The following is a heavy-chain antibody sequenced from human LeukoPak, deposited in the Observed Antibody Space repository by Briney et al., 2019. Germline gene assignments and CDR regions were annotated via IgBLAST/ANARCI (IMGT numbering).Heavy chain of an antibody. J-gene: IGHJ4*02. Sequence: SETLSLTCTVSGDSISSGSFYWSWIRQPAGKGLEWIGRIYTGGNTNYNPSLQSRVAISIDTSKNQFSLKLSSVTAADTAVYYCAKWERLSRVFFWGQGTLVAVSS. V-gene: IGHV4-61*02. CDR2: IYTGGNT. D-gene: IGHD1-26*01. CDR1: GDSISSGSFY. CDR3: AKWERLSRVFF.